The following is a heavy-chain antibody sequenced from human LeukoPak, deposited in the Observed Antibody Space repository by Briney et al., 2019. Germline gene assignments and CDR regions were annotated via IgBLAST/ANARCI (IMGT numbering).Heavy chain of an antibody. CDR2: IKEDGTET. CDR1: GFMFSSNW. V-gene: IGHV3-7*03. CDR3: AKEGRSLQTY. J-gene: IGHJ4*02. Sequence: GGSLRLSCAASGFMFSSNWMSWVRLAPGKGLEWVANIKEDGTETYYVDSVKGRFTISRDNAKNSLYLQMNSLRVEDTAVYYCAKEGRSLQTYWGQGALVTVSS. D-gene: IGHD5-24*01.